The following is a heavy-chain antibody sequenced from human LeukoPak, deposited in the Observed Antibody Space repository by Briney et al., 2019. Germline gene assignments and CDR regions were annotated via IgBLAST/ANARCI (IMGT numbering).Heavy chain of an antibody. D-gene: IGHD7-27*01. V-gene: IGHV3-23*01. J-gene: IGHJ4*02. CDR1: GFSFSSYA. CDR2: ISGSGAGT. CDR3: AKDRVADWGWDFDY. Sequence: GGPLRLSCAASGFSFSSYAMSWVRQAPGKGLEWVSAISGSGAGTYYADSVKGRFTISRDNSKNTLYLQMNSLRAEDTAVYYCAKDRVADWGWDFDYWGQGTLVNVSS.